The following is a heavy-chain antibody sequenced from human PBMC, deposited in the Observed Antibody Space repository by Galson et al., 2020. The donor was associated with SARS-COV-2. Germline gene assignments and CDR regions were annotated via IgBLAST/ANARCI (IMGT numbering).Heavy chain of an antibody. CDR2: IIPIFGTA. D-gene: IGHD6-13*01. Sequence: SVKVSCKASGGTFSSYAISWVRQAPGQGLEWMGGIIPIFGTANYAQKFQGRVTITADESTSTAYMELSSLRSEDTAVYYCARVGSYSSSWRPEFDDWGQGTLVTVSS. J-gene: IGHJ4*02. V-gene: IGHV1-69*13. CDR1: GGTFSSYA. CDR3: ARVGSYSSSWRPEFDD.